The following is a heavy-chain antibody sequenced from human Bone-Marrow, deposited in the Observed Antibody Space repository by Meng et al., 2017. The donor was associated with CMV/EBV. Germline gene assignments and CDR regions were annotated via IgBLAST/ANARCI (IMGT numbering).Heavy chain of an antibody. D-gene: IGHD2-2*01. CDR3: ARGDLAYCSSTSCHYGMVV. Sequence: GGSLRLSCAASGFTFSSYDMHWVRQATGKGLEWVSAIGTAGDTYYPGSVKGRFTISRENAKNSLYLQMNSLRAGDTAVYYCARGDLAYCSSTSCHYGMVVWGQGTTVTVSS. CDR1: GFTFSSYD. J-gene: IGHJ6*01. CDR2: IGTAGDT. V-gene: IGHV3-13*01.